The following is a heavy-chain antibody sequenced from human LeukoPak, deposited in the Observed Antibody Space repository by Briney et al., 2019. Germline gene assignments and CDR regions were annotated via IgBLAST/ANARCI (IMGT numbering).Heavy chain of an antibody. CDR1: GGSISSHF. CDR2: IYYSGST. D-gene: IGHD3-22*01. CDR3: ARGNYDSSAYGNWFDS. Sequence: PSETLSLTCTVSGGSISSHFWSWIRQPPGKGLEWIAYIYYSGSTDYNPSLKSRVTISVDTSKNQFSLKLSSVTAADTAVYYCARGNYDSSAYGNWFDSWGQGTLVTVSS. J-gene: IGHJ5*01. V-gene: IGHV4-59*08.